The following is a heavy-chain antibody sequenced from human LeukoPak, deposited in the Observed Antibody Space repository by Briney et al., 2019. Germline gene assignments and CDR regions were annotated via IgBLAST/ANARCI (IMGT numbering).Heavy chain of an antibody. Sequence: SETLSLTCTVSGGSISSYYWSWIRQPPGKGLEWIAYINYSGNTDYNPSLKSRVTISVDTSKNHFSLKLNSVTAADTAVYYCARLNVLNNSVLHHFDRWGQGTLVTVSS. D-gene: IGHD1/OR15-1a*01. V-gene: IGHV4-59*08. CDR2: INYSGNT. CDR3: ARLNVLNNSVLHHFDR. CDR1: GGSISSYY. J-gene: IGHJ4*02.